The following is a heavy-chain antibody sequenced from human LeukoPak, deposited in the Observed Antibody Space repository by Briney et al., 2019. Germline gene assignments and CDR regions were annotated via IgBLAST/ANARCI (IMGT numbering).Heavy chain of an antibody. J-gene: IGHJ4*02. CDR3: AKVQGYSYGFFDY. CDR2: INSDGSST. Sequence: PGGSLRLSCAASGFTFSSYWMHWVRQAPGKGLVWVSRINSDGSSTSYADSVKGRFTISRDNAKNTLYLQMNSLRAEDTALYYCAKVQGYSYGFFDYWGQGTLVTVSS. CDR1: GFTFSSYW. V-gene: IGHV3-74*01. D-gene: IGHD5-18*01.